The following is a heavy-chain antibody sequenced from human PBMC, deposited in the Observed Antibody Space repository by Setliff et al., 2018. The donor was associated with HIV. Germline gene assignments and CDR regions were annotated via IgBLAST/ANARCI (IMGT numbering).Heavy chain of an antibody. V-gene: IGHV1-18*01. CDR2: ISGYSGNT. CDR3: VGLSEGTAAATPSWFDP. CDR1: GYNFTNYG. D-gene: IGHD6-25*01. Sequence: GASVKVSCKASGYNFTNYGITWVRQAPGQGLEWMGWISGYSGNTNYAQKVQVRVTMTTDTSTSTAHMEVRSLRFDDTAVYYCVGLSEGTAAATPSWFDPWGQGTLVTVSS. J-gene: IGHJ5*02.